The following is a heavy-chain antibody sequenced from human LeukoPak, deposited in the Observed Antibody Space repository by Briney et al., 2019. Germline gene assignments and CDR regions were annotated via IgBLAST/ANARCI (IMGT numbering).Heavy chain of an antibody. V-gene: IGHV4-59*08. CDR3: ARRGYSYGRPFDP. CDR2: IYYSGST. CDR1: GVSISSYY. Sequence: TPSETLSLTCTVSGVSISSYYWSWIRQPPGKGLEWVGYIYYSGSTNYNPSLKSRVTISVDTSKNQFSLKLSSVTAADTAVYYCARRGYSYGRPFDPWGQGTLVTVSS. J-gene: IGHJ5*02. D-gene: IGHD5-18*01.